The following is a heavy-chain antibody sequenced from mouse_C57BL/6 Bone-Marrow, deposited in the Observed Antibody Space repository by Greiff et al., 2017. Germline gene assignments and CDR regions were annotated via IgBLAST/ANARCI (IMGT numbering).Heavy chain of an antibody. CDR3: ARSIYYYGSSYGVDY. V-gene: IGHV1-64*01. Sequence: VQLQQSGAELVKPGASVTLSCKASGYTFTSYWMHWVKQRPGQGLEWIGMIHPNSGSTNYNQKFKDKATLTADKSSSTAYMQLSSLTSEDSAVYYCARSIYYYGSSYGVDYWGQGTSVTVSS. J-gene: IGHJ4*01. D-gene: IGHD1-1*01. CDR2: IHPNSGST. CDR1: GYTFTSYW.